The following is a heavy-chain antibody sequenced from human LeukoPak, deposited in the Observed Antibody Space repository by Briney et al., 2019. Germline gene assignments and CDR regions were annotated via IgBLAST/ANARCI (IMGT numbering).Heavy chain of an antibody. CDR3: ARDVGTTGWHTFDY. V-gene: IGHV6-1*01. Sequence: SQTLSLTCAISGDSVSSNNGAWNWIRQSPSRGLEWLGRTYYRSKWYNDYAGSLISRITISPDTSKNQFSLQLYSVTPEDTAVYYCARDVGTTGWHTFDYWGQRTLVTVSS. CDR2: TYYRSKWYN. D-gene: IGHD3-9*01. CDR1: GDSVSSNNGA. J-gene: IGHJ4*02.